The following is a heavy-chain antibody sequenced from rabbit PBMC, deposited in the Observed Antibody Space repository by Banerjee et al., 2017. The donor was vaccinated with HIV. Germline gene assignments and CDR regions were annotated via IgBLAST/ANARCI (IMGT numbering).Heavy chain of an antibody. CDR3: ATNRGTGYIYAYGMDL. V-gene: IGHV1S40*01. CDR1: GFTLSSYW. J-gene: IGHJ3*01. CDR2: IYTASDGT. Sequence: QSLEESGGDLVKPGASLTLTCTASGFTLSSYWMCWVRQAPGKGLEWIGCIYTASDGTCYANWAKGRFTISKPSSTTVTLQMTSLTAADTATYFCATNRGTGYIYAYGMDLWGQGTLVTVS. D-gene: IGHD6-1*01.